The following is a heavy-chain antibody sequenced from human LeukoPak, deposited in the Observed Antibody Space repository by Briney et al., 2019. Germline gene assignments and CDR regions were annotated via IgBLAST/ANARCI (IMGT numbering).Heavy chain of an antibody. Sequence: GGSLRLSCAASGFTFSTYAMHWVRLAPGKGLEWVAVISYDGSNKYYADSVKGRFTISRDNSKNTLYLQMNSLRAEDTAVYYCARVSGSGWYRPHYYYMDVWGKGTTVTVSS. CDR1: GFTFSTYA. CDR2: ISYDGSNK. J-gene: IGHJ6*03. D-gene: IGHD6-19*01. V-gene: IGHV3-30-3*01. CDR3: ARVSGSGWYRPHYYYMDV.